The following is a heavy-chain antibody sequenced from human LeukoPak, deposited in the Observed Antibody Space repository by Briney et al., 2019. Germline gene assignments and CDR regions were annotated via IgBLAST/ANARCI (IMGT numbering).Heavy chain of an antibody. CDR3: ARVPLDDFWSGYYPLAY. J-gene: IGHJ4*02. CDR2: ISAYNGNT. D-gene: IGHD3-3*01. CDR1: GYTFTSYG. Sequence: GASVKVSCKASGYTFTSYGISWVRQAPGQGLEWMGWISAYNGNTNYAQKLQGRVTMTTDTSTSTAYMELRSLRSADTAVYYCARVPLDDFWSGYYPLAYWGQGTLVTVSS. V-gene: IGHV1-18*01.